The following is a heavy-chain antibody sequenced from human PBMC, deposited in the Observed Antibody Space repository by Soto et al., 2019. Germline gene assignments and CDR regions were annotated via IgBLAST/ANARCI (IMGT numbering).Heavy chain of an antibody. J-gene: IGHJ6*02. CDR2: INHSGTT. CDR1: DGSCSDYV. CDR3: VATTMAYYYGMDV. V-gene: IGHV4-34*01. D-gene: IGHD5-12*01. Sequence: SETLCLTCAVDDGSCSDYVGSWIRKPPGKGLEWIGEINHSGTTNYNPSLKSRVTISLDTSKNHFSLNLTSVTAADTAVYYSVATTMAYYYGMDVWGQGTTVTVSS.